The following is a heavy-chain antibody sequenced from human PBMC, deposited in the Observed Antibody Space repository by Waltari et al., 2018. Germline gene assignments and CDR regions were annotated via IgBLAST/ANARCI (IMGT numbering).Heavy chain of an antibody. J-gene: IGHJ6*03. D-gene: IGHD1-26*01. CDR1: GFTFDDYA. Sequence: EVQLVESGGGLVQPGRSLRLSCAASGFTFDDYAMHWVRQAPGKGLEWVSGISWNSGSIGYADSGKGRFTITRDNAKNSLYLQMNSLRAEDMAWYYCAKGGGSIYYYYYMDVWGKGTTVTVSS. CDR3: AKGGGSIYYYYYMDV. V-gene: IGHV3-9*03. CDR2: ISWNSGSI.